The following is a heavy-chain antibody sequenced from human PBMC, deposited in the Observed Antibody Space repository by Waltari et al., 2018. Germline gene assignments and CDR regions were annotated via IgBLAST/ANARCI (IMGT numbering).Heavy chain of an antibody. D-gene: IGHD3-22*01. V-gene: IGHV3-30-3*01. Sequence: QAQLVESGGGVVQPGRSLRRSCAASGFTFSRYAMPWVRRAPGKGLELVAVISDDGSHKYYADSVKGRFTISRDSSKNTLFLQMNSLRVEDTAVYYCARDIAYHDSSGYYPYYFDYWGQGALVTVSS. J-gene: IGHJ4*02. CDR1: GFTFSRYA. CDR2: ISDDGSHK. CDR3: ARDIAYHDSSGYYPYYFDY.